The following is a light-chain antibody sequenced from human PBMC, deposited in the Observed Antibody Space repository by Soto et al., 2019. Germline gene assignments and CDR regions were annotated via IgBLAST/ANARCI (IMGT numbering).Light chain of an antibody. J-gene: IGKJ4*01. CDR1: QSLSINY. CDR2: EKS. V-gene: IGKV3-20*01. Sequence: DIVLTQSPGTLSLSPGERATLSCRASQSLSINYITWYQHKPGQAPRLLIYEKSSRAAGIPDRFSGSGSGTDFTLTISRLEHEDFEVYYSQHYGSSISLTFGGGTKVDIK. CDR3: QHYGSSISLT.